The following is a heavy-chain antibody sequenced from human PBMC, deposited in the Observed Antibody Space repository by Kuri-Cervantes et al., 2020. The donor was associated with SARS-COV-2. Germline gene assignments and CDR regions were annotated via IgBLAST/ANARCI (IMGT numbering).Heavy chain of an antibody. CDR1: GFTFSRYT. Sequence: GESLKISCAASGFTFSRYTMSWVRQAPGKGLEWVSSISGSGATTYYAPSVRGRVTISRDNSENTLSLQLNSLRAGDKALYFCAKASQRWFIVDSWGQGTLVTVSS. CDR2: ISGSGATT. D-gene: IGHD5-24*01. J-gene: IGHJ4*02. CDR3: AKASQRWFIVDS. V-gene: IGHV3-23*01.